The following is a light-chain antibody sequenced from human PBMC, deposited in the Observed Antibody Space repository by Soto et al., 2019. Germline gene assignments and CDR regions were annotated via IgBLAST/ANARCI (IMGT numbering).Light chain of an antibody. V-gene: IGKV3-15*01. CDR3: QQYNNWPPIT. Sequence: PWERATLSCRASQSVSSNLAWYQQKPGQAPRLLIYGASTRATGIPARFSGSGSGTEFTLTISSLQSEDFAVYYCQQYNNWPPITFGQGTRLEIK. CDR1: QSVSSN. CDR2: GAS. J-gene: IGKJ5*01.